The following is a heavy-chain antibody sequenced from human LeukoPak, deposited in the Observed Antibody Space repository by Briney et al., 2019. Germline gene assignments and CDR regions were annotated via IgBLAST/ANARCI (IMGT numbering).Heavy chain of an antibody. V-gene: IGHV4-39*07. CDR3: ARGRLYCSSTSCNSFFDP. J-gene: IGHJ5*02. CDR2: INHSGST. Sequence: SETLSLTCTVSGGSISRSSYYWGWIRQPPGKGLEWIGEINHSGSTNYNPSLKSRVTISVDTSKNQFSLKLSSVTAADTAVYYCARGRLYCSSTSCNSFFDPWGQGTLVTVSS. D-gene: IGHD2-2*01. CDR1: GGSISRSSYY.